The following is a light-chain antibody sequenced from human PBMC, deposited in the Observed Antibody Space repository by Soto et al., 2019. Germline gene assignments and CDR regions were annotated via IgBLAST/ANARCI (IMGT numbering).Light chain of an antibody. CDR3: SSYTSGSTLE. CDR2: EVS. CDR1: SSDVGAYNY. J-gene: IGLJ3*02. V-gene: IGLV2-14*01. Sequence: QSALTQPASVSGSPGQSITISCTGTSSDVGAYNYVSWYQHHPGKAPKLMIYEVSNRPSGISNRFSGSKSGNTASLTIAGLEAEDEADYYCSSYTSGSTLEFGGGTKLTVL.